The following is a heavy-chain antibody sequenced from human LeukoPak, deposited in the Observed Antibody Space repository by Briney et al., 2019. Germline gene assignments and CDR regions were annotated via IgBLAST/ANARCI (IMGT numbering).Heavy chain of an antibody. D-gene: IGHD2-21*02. Sequence: GGSLRLSCAASGFTFSNYWVNWVRQAPGKGLEWVANIKKDASEKYYVDSVRGRFTISRDNAKNSLYLQMNSLRAEDTAVYYCARDLQCGGDCHYDALDIWGQGTMVIVSS. CDR1: GFTFSNYW. CDR3: ARDLQCGGDCHYDALDI. CDR2: IKKDASEK. J-gene: IGHJ3*02. V-gene: IGHV3-7*01.